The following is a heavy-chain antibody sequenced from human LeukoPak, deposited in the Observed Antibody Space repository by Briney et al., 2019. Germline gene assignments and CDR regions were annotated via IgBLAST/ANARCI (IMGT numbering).Heavy chain of an antibody. CDR3: ARLKYIPYYNYDLDV. D-gene: IGHD2-2*02. V-gene: IGHV4-39*07. Sequence: PSETLSLTCTVSGGSISSPSYYWGWIRQPPGKGLEWIGSIYYSGSTYYNPSLKSRVIISLDTSKNQFSLNLSSVTAADTAVYYCARLKYIPYYNYDLDVWGQGTTVTVSS. J-gene: IGHJ6*02. CDR2: IYYSGST. CDR1: GGSISSPSYY.